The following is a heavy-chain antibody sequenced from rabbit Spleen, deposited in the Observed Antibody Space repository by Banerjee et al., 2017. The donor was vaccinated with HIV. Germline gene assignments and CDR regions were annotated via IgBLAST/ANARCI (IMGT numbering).Heavy chain of an antibody. CDR1: GFSFSSGYY. Sequence: QSLQESGGGLVQPEGSLTLTCTASGFSFSSGYYMCWVRQAPGKGLEWIACIYSSNGATYYASWAKGRFTIARSTSLNTVTLRLNSLTAADTATYFCAREIGSGSGLFDLNLWGPGTLVTVS. CDR3: AREIGSGSGLFDLNL. J-gene: IGHJ4*01. D-gene: IGHD1-1*01. V-gene: IGHV1S40*01. CDR2: IYSSNGAT.